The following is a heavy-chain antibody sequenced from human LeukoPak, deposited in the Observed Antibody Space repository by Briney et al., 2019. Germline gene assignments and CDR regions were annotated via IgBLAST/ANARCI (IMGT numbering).Heavy chain of an antibody. CDR2: INQDGSEK. Sequence: GGSLRLSCAASGFPISSYWMNWVRQAPGQGLEWVANINQDGSEKYYVDSVKGRFTISRDNAKNSLYVQMNSLRAEDTAVYYCARSTKMGDYWGQGTLVTVSS. CDR3: ARSTKMGDY. J-gene: IGHJ4*02. V-gene: IGHV3-7*04. D-gene: IGHD3-22*01. CDR1: GFPISSYW.